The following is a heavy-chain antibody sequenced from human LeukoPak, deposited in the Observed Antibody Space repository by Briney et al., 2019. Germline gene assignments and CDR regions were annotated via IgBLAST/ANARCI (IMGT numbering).Heavy chain of an antibody. CDR1: GDSVSSNSAA. CDR3: ARDTGAAISTFDI. V-gene: IGHV6-1*01. CDR2: TYYRSKWYN. D-gene: IGHD5-12*01. J-gene: IGHJ3*02. Sequence: SQTLSLTCAISGDSVSSNSAAWNWLRQSPSRGPEWLGRTYYRSKWYNDHAVSLKSRITVNPDTSKNQFSLQLNSVTPEDTAVYYCARDTGAAISTFDIWGQGTMVTVSS.